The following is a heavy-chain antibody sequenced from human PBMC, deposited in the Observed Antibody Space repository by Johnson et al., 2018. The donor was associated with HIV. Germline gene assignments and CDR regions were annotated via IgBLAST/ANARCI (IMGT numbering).Heavy chain of an antibody. CDR2: ISYDGSNK. CDR3: AKSDYPGIAVAGSAYDDAFDI. J-gene: IGHJ3*02. D-gene: IGHD6-19*01. V-gene: IGHV3-30-3*02. CDR1: GFTFSTYD. Sequence: QVQLVESGGGVVQPGRSLRLSCAASGFTFSTYDIHWVRQAPAKGLEWVAVISYDGSNKYYADSVNGRFTISRANSKNTLYLQMNSLRVEDTAVYYCAKSDYPGIAVAGSAYDDAFDIWGQGTMVTVSS.